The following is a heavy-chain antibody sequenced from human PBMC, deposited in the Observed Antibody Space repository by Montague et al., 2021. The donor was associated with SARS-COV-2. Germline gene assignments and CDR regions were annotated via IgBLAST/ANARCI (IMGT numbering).Heavy chain of an antibody. CDR1: GGSINNTSCY. CDR2: IFYRGNT. V-gene: IGHV4-39*01. J-gene: IGHJ5*02. D-gene: IGHD6-19*01. Sequence: SQTLSLTCTVSGGSINNTSCYWGWIRQPPGKGLEWIGSIFYRGNTHYNASLKSRVTVSVDTSKNQFSLNLTSVTAADTALYYCARLTTSGSIAWGQGTLVTVSS. CDR3: ARLTTSGSIA.